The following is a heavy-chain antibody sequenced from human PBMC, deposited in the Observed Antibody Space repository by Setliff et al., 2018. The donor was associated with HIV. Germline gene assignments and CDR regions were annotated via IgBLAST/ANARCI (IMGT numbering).Heavy chain of an antibody. V-gene: IGHV5-51*01. Sequence: PGESLKISCQGSGYIFTGYWVGRVRQMAGKGLEWMGMVHPVDSDVRYSPSFEGQVTISADKSTSTAYLQWTGLKASDTAMYYCARIGDTSGYYFYIFDLWGQGTMVTVSS. CDR3: ARIGDTSGYYFYIFDL. CDR2: VHPVDSDV. J-gene: IGHJ3*01. CDR1: GYIFTGYW. D-gene: IGHD3-22*01.